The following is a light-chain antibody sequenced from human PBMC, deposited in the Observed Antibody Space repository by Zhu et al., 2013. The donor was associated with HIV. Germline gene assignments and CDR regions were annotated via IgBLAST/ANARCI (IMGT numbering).Light chain of an antibody. CDR3: HQYIDWHS. J-gene: IGKJ2*03. Sequence: EVVMTQSPATLSVSLGEGATLSCRASQNVNSNLAWYQQKPGQAPRLLIYGSSTRATGIPARFSGSGSGTEFTLTISSLQSEDFEVYYCHQYIDWHSFGQGTKLEVK. CDR2: GSS. V-gene: IGKV3-15*01. CDR1: QNVNSN.